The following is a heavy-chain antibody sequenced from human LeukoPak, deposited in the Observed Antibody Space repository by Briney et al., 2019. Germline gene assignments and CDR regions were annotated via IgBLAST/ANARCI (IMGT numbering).Heavy chain of an antibody. V-gene: IGHV3-9*01. CDR3: AKDIAPGHYDYVWGSYPSSRGHLGYYFDY. D-gene: IGHD3-16*02. J-gene: IGHJ4*02. Sequence: GGSLRLSCAASGFTFDDYAMHWVRQAPGKGLEWVSGISWNSGSIGYADSVKGRFTISRDNAKNSLYLQMNSLRAEDTALYYCAKDIAPGHYDYVWGSYPSSRGHLGYYFDYWGQGTLVTVSS. CDR2: ISWNSGSI. CDR1: GFTFDDYA.